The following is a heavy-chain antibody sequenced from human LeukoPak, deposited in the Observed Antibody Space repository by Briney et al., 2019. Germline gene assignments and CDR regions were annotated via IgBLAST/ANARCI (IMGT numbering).Heavy chain of an antibody. V-gene: IGHV1-46*01. Sequence: GASVKVSCKESRYTSSNYYIHWGRQAPGQGFEWMGIINPSGGDTRYAQKFQGRVSMTRDMSTSTVYMELSSLRSEDTAVYFCARGRHILMVTVSFDYWGQGTLVTVSS. CDR1: RYTSSNYY. J-gene: IGHJ4*02. D-gene: IGHD2-21*02. CDR3: ARGRHILMVTVSFDY. CDR2: INPSGGDT.